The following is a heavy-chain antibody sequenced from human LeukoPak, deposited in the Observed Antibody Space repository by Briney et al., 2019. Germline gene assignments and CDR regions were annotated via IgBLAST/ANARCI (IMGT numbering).Heavy chain of an antibody. V-gene: IGHV4-39*01. CDR3: ARHSFSSGWKSFDY. CDR1: GGSISSSSDY. CDR2: IYYSGSI. Sequence: PSETLSLTCTVSGGSISSSSDYWGWIRQPPGKGLEWIGSIYYSGSIYYNPSLKSRVTISVDTSKNQFSLKLSSVTAADTAVYSCARHSFSSGWKSFDYWGQGTLVTVSS. D-gene: IGHD6-19*01. J-gene: IGHJ4*02.